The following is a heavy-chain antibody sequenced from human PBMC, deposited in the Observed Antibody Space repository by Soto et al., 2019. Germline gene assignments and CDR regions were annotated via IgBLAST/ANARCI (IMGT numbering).Heavy chain of an antibody. Sequence: EVQLLESGGGLVQPGGSLRLSCVGSGFTFRSNALTWVRQSPGKGLEWVAGISGTGGTTYYGDSMRGRFTISRDNSKETVNLQMDSPRPEDTAIYVCARAPMERYFDWYFDHWGQGSLVIVTS. CDR3: ARAPMERYFDWYFDH. CDR2: ISGTGGTT. CDR1: GFTFRSNA. D-gene: IGHD3-9*01. J-gene: IGHJ4*02. V-gene: IGHV3-23*01.